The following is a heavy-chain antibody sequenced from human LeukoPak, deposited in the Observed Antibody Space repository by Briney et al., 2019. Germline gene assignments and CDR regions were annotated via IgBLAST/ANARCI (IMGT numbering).Heavy chain of an antibody. V-gene: IGHV4-34*01. J-gene: IGHJ4*02. D-gene: IGHD2-21*01. CDR2: INYSGST. CDR3: ARQLGDRLLFDY. Sequence: PSETLSLTCAVYGGSLSGHSWSWIRQSPGKGLEWIGEINYSGSTNYNPSLKSQVSISVDTSRNQFSLKLSSVTAADTAVYYCARQLGDRLLFDYWGQGTLVTVSS. CDR1: GGSLSGHS.